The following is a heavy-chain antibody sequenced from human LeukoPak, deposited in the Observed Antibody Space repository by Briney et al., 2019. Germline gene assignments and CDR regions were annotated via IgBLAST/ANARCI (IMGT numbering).Heavy chain of an antibody. D-gene: IGHD3-10*01. V-gene: IGHV3-30*03. CDR2: LSYDGSNE. CDR3: AGSWFYRDYFEY. J-gene: IGHJ4*02. Sequence: QPGGSLRLSCAASGFPFSSYGMHWVRQAPGKGLEWVAVLSYDGSNEYYADSVTGRLTISRDNSKNTLYLQMNSLRVEDTAVYYCAGSWFYRDYFEYWGQGTLVTVSS. CDR1: GFPFSSYG.